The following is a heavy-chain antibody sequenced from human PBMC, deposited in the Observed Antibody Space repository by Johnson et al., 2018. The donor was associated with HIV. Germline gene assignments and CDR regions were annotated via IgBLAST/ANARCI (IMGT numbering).Heavy chain of an antibody. CDR3: AREDCSSTRCSDWDSAFDI. CDR1: GFTFSSYG. J-gene: IGHJ3*02. CDR2: ISYDGSKK. V-gene: IGHV3-30*03. D-gene: IGHD2-2*01. Sequence: QVQLVESGGGVVQPGRSLRLSCAASGFTFSSYGMHWVRQAPGKGLEWVAVISYDGSKKYYPDSVKGRFTISRDNSKNTLYLQMDSLRAEDTAVYYCAREDCSSTRCSDWDSAFDIWGQGTMVTVSS.